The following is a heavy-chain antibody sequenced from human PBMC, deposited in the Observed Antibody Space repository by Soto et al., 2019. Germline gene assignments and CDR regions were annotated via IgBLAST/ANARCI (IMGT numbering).Heavy chain of an antibody. V-gene: IGHV4-59*08. CDR3: ARIPLTPPGRYFDL. CDR1: GGSISSYY. J-gene: IGHJ2*01. CDR2: IYYSGST. Sequence: QVQLQESGPGLVKPSETLSLTCTVSGGSISSYYWSWIRQPPGKGLEWIGYIYYSGSTNYNPSLKSRVTISVTTSKTQFSLKLSSVTAADTAVYYCARIPLTPPGRYFDLWGRGTLVTVSS. D-gene: IGHD2-15*01.